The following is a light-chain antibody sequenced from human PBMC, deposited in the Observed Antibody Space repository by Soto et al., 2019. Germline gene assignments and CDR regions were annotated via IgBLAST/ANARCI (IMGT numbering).Light chain of an antibody. CDR3: CSHAGSSTFAYV. Sequence: QSALTQPASVSGSPGKSITISCTGTSSDVGSYNLVSWYQQHPGKAPKLMIYEGSKRPSGVSKRFSGSKSGNTASLTISGLQAEDEADYYCCSHAGSSTFAYVFGTGTKLTVL. CDR2: EGS. V-gene: IGLV2-23*03. CDR1: SSDVGSYNL. J-gene: IGLJ1*01.